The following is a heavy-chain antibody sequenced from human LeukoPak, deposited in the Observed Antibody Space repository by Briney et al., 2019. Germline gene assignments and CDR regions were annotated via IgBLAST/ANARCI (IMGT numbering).Heavy chain of an antibody. D-gene: IGHD6-19*01. CDR3: AKTGSSGWYRVWWFDP. V-gene: IGHV3-23*01. Sequence: GASLRLSCAASGFTFSSYAMSWVRQATGKGLEWVSAISGSGGSTYYADSVKGRFTISRDNSKNTLYLQMNSLRAEDTAVYYCAKTGSSGWYRVWWFDPWGQGTLVTVSS. CDR1: GFTFSSYA. J-gene: IGHJ5*02. CDR2: ISGSGGST.